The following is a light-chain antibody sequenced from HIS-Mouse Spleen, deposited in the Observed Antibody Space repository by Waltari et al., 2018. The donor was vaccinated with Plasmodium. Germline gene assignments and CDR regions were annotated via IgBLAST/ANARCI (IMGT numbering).Light chain of an antibody. J-gene: IGKJ4*01. V-gene: IGKV3-15*01. CDR3: QQYNNWPPLT. CDR1: QSVSRN. Sequence: EIVMTKSPATLSVSPGERATLPCRASQSVSRNLAWYQQTPGQAPRRLIYGASTRATGIPARFSGSGSGTEFTLTISSMQSEDFAVYYCQQYNNWPPLTFGGGTKVEIK. CDR2: GAS.